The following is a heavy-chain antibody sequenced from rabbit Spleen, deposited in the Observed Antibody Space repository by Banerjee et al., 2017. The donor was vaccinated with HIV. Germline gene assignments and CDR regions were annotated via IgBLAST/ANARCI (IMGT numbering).Heavy chain of an antibody. V-gene: IGHV1S40*01. J-gene: IGHJ6*01. CDR3: ARDTSSSFSSYGMDL. Sequence: QSLEESGGDLVKPGASLILTCTASGVSFSSSSYMCWVRQAPGKGLEWIACIDSGSSGFTYFATWAKGRFTCSKTSSTTVTLQVTRLTAADTATYFCARDTSSSFSSYGMDLWGPGTLVTVS. CDR1: GVSFSSSSY. D-gene: IGHD1-1*01. CDR2: IDSGSSGFT.